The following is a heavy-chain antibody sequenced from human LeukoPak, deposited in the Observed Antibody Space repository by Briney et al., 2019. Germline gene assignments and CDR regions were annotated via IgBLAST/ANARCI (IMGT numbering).Heavy chain of an antibody. CDR1: GFTFSSYW. D-gene: IGHD3-10*01. V-gene: IGHV3-9*01. Sequence: PGGSLRLSCAASGFTFSSYWMSWVRQAPGKGLEWVSGISWNSGSIGYADSVKGRFTISRDNAKNSLYLQMNSLRAEDTALYYCAPLTIRGVILGAVDYWGQGTLVTVSS. CDR2: ISWNSGSI. J-gene: IGHJ4*02. CDR3: APLTIRGVILGAVDY.